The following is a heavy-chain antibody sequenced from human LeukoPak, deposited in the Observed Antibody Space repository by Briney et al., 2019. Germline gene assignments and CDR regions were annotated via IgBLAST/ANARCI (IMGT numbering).Heavy chain of an antibody. CDR3: ARQVPGEYQLLCYYFDY. V-gene: IGHV4-34*01. CDR2: INHSGST. CDR1: GGSFSGYY. D-gene: IGHD2-2*01. J-gene: IGHJ4*02. Sequence: PSETLSLTCAVYGGSFSGYYWSWIRQPPGKGLEWIGEINHSGSTNYNPSLKSRVTISVDTSKNQFSLKLSSVTAADTAVYYCARQVPGEYQLLCYYFDYWGQGTLVTVSS.